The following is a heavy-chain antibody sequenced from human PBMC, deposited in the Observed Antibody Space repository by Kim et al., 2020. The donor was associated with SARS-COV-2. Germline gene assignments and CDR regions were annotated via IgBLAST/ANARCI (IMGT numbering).Heavy chain of an antibody. V-gene: IGHV3-20*03. D-gene: IGHD6-19*01. CDR3: ARVTSQWLVRDYYYYGMDV. J-gene: IGHJ6*02. Sequence: KGRFTISSDNAKNSLYLQMNSLRAEDTALYYCARVTSQWLVRDYYYYGMDVWGQGTTVTVSS.